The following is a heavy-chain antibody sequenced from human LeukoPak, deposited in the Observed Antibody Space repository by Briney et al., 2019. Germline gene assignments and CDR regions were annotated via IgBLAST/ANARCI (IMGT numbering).Heavy chain of an antibody. CDR3: ARTNYYGSGSYRKSPYYYYYMDV. J-gene: IGHJ6*03. V-gene: IGHV4-39*07. Sequence: SETLSLTCTVSGASIRSTTYYWGWIRQSPGKGLEWLGTFYHSGSTYYNPSLKSRVTISVDTSKNQFSLTLSSVTAADTAVYYCARTNYYGSGSYRKSPYYYYYMDVWGKGTTVTISS. D-gene: IGHD3-10*01. CDR2: FYHSGST. CDR1: GASIRSTTYY.